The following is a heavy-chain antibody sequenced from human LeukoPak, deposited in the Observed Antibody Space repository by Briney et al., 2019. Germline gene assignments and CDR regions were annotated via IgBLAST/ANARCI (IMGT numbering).Heavy chain of an antibody. CDR2: IYYSGST. D-gene: IGHD6-13*01. CDR3: ARYSRIAAAGFDY. J-gene: IGHJ4*02. Sequence: SETPSLTCTVSGGSISSSSYYWGWIRQPPGKGLEWIGSIYYSGSTYYNPSLKSRVTISVDTSKNQFSLKLSSVTAADTAVYYCARYSRIAAAGFDYWGQGTLVTVSS. CDR1: GGSISSSSYY. V-gene: IGHV4-39*07.